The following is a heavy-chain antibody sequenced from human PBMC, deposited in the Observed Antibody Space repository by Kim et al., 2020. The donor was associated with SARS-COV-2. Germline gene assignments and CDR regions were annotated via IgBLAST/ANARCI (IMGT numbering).Heavy chain of an antibody. D-gene: IGHD6-6*01. CDR1: GGSFSGYY. V-gene: IGHV4-34*01. J-gene: IGHJ6*02. CDR3: ARVGVAARRPDYYYYYGMDV. Sequence: SETLSLTCAVYGGSFSGYYWSWIRQPPGKGLEWIGEINHSGSTNYNPSLKSRVTISVDTSKNQFSLKLSSVTAADTAVYYCARVGVAARRPDYYYYYGMDVWGQGTTVTVSS. CDR2: INHSGST.